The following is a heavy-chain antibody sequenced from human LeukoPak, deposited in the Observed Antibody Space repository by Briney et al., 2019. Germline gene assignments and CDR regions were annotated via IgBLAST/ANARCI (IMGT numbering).Heavy chain of an antibody. D-gene: IGHD1-26*01. CDR3: AKAFSGSYLDAFDI. CDR2: INSDGSST. CDR1: GFTFSSYW. J-gene: IGHJ3*02. Sequence: GGSLRLSCAASGFTFSSYWMHWVRQAPGKGLVWVSRINSDGSSTSYADSAKGRFTISRDNAKNSLYLQMNSLRAEDTALYYCAKAFSGSYLDAFDIWGQGTMVTVSS. V-gene: IGHV3-74*01.